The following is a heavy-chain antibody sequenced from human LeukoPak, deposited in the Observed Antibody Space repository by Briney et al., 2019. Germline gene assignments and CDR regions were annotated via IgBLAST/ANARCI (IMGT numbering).Heavy chain of an antibody. J-gene: IGHJ4*02. CDR3: TKARMVIVTMSYFDY. Sequence: QPGRSLRLSCAASGFTFSSYGMHWVRQAPGKGLEWVAVISYDGSNKYYADSVKGRFTISRDNSKNTLYLQMNSLRAEDTAVYHCTKARMVIVTMSYFDYWGQGTLVTVSS. V-gene: IGHV3-30*18. D-gene: IGHD2/OR15-2a*01. CDR2: ISYDGSNK. CDR1: GFTFSSYG.